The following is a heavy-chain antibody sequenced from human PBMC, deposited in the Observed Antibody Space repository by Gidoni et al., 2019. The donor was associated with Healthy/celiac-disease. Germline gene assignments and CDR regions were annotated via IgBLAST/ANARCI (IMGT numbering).Heavy chain of an antibody. CDR1: GGSISSGGYY. V-gene: IGHV4-31*03. CDR2: IYYSGST. J-gene: IGHJ6*02. CDR3: ARAGEEGNYYYYYGMDV. Sequence: QVQLQESGPGLVKPSQTLSLTCTVSGGSISSGGYYWSWIRQHPGKGLEWIGYIYYSGSTYYNPSLKSRVTISVDTSKNQFSLKLSSVTAADTAVYYCARAGEEGNYYYYYGMDVWGQGTTVTVSS. D-gene: IGHD3-16*01.